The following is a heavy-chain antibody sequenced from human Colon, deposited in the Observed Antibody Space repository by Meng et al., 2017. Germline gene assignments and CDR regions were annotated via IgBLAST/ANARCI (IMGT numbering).Heavy chain of an antibody. V-gene: IGHV4-34*01. D-gene: IGHD5-12*01. CDR1: GGSFSGYY. CDR3: ARGRYSGYLP. Sequence: QGQLQQWGEGLLKPSETLSLTCAVYGGSFSGYYWSWIRQPPGKGLEWIGEINHSGSTNYNPSLKSRVTISVDTSKNQFSLKLSSVTAADTAVYYCARGRYSGYLPWGQGTLVTVSS. CDR2: INHSGST. J-gene: IGHJ5*02.